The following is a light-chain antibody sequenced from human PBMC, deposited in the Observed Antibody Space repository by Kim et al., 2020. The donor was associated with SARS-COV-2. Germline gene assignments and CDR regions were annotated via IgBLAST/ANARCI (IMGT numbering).Light chain of an antibody. CDR2: AAS. J-gene: IGKJ2*02. V-gene: IGKV1-17*03. CDR1: QDIRPF. CDR3: LQHRMYPCT. Sequence: DIQMTQSPSTMSASVGDRVTITCRASQDIRPFLAWFQHKPGKVPKRLIYAASTLQSGVPSRFSGSGSGTEFTLTISSLQPDDFATEYWLQHRMYPCTFGQGNKREI.